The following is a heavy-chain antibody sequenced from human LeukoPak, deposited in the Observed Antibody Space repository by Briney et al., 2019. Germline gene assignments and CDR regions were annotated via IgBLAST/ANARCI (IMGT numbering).Heavy chain of an antibody. J-gene: IGHJ1*01. D-gene: IGHD4-17*01. CDR1: GGSISTYY. CDR3: ARGNGDYVEYFQH. Sequence: SETLSLTCSVSGGSISTYYWSWIRQPPGKGLEGIGCVSYSGTTKYSPSLKSRVTISVDTSKSQFSLKLTSVTAADTAVYYCARGNGDYVEYFQHWGQGTLVTVSS. V-gene: IGHV4-59*01. CDR2: VSYSGTT.